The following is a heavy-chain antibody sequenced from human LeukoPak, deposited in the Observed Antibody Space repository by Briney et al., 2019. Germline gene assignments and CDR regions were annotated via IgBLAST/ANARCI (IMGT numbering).Heavy chain of an antibody. CDR2: IYHSGST. CDR1: GYSINSGYY. V-gene: IGHV4-38-2*01. D-gene: IGHD6-19*01. Sequence: SETLSLTCAVSGYSINSGYYWGWIRQPPGKGLEWIGSIYHSGSTHYNPSLKSRVTISVDTSKNQFSLKLSSVIAADTAVYYCARAASIAVASPGTFDYWGQGTLVTVSS. J-gene: IGHJ4*02. CDR3: ARAASIAVASPGTFDY.